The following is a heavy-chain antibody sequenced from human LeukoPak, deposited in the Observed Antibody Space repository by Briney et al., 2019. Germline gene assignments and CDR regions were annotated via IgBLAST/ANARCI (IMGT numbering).Heavy chain of an antibody. V-gene: IGHV1-2*02. CDR3: ARCQVADSYGQVGVAFDI. J-gene: IGHJ3*02. CDR1: GYTFTGYY. CDR2: INPNSGGT. D-gene: IGHD5-18*01. Sequence: ASVKVSCKASGYTFTGYYMHWVRQAPGQGLEWMGWINPNSGGTNYAQKFQGRVTMTRDTSISTAYMELSRLRSDDTAVYYCARCQVADSYGQVGVAFDIWGQGTMVTVSS.